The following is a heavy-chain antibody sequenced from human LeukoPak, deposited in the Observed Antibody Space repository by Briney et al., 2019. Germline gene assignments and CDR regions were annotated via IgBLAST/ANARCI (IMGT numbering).Heavy chain of an antibody. Sequence: GGSLRLSCAASGFTFASHXMXXVRQAPGXXXXXXXIIGGGGAATYYADSVXGRXXXSRDNSKNTLHLQLNSLRADDTAVYYCAKPLAGTAGVDYWGQGTLVTVSS. CDR2: IGGGGAAT. D-gene: IGHD6-19*01. J-gene: IGHJ4*02. CDR3: AKPLAGTAGVDY. CDR1: GFTFASHX. V-gene: IGHV3-23*01.